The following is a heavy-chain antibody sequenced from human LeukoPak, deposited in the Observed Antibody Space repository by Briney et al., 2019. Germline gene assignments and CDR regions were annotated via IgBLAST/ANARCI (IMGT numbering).Heavy chain of an antibody. V-gene: IGHV4-39*07. J-gene: IGHJ5*02. D-gene: IGHD2-21*02. Sequence: PSETLSLTCTVSGGSISSSSYYWGWIRQPPGKGLEWIGSIYYSGSTYYNPSLKSRVTISVDTSKNQFSLKLSSVTAADTAVYYCARCGGDWPPHWFDPWGQGTLVTVSS. CDR3: ARCGGDWPPHWFDP. CDR2: IYYSGST. CDR1: GGSISSSSYY.